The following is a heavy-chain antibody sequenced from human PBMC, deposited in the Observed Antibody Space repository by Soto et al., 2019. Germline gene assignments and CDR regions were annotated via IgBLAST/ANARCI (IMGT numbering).Heavy chain of an antibody. V-gene: IGHV3-53*01. D-gene: IGHD3-10*01. Sequence: GGSLRLSCTAYGLGVRNNYMSWVRQAPGMGLEWVSVIYNDGTTYYADSVKGRFTLSRDTSKNTLSLQMDSLRAEDTAVYYCVRPLPSGRNYGMDVWGQGTTVTVSS. CDR3: VRPLPSGRNYGMDV. CDR1: GLGVRNNY. J-gene: IGHJ6*02. CDR2: IYNDGTT.